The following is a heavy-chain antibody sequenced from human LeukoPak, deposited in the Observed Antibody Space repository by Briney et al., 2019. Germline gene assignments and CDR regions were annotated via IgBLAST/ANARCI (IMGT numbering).Heavy chain of an antibody. CDR2: ISSNGGST. D-gene: IGHD6-19*01. Sequence: GGSLRLSCSASGFTFSSYAMHWVRQAPGKGLEYVSAISSNGGSTYYADSVKGRFTISRDNSKNTLYLQMSSLRAEDTAVYYCGKDSSGWYLSLTYYFDYWGQGTLVTVSS. CDR1: GFTFSSYA. CDR3: GKDSSGWYLSLTYYFDY. J-gene: IGHJ4*02. V-gene: IGHV3-64D*09.